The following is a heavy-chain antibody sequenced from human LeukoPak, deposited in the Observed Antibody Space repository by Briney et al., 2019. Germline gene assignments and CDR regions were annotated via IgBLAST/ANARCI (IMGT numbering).Heavy chain of an antibody. D-gene: IGHD6-13*01. J-gene: IGHJ5*02. CDR1: GYTLTELS. Sequence: EASVKVSCKVSGYTLTELSMHWVRQAPGKGLEWMGGFDPEDGETIYAQKFQGRVTMTEDTSTDTAYMELSSLRSEDTAVYYCATASPHLSSWDWFDPWGQGTLVTVSS. CDR3: ATASPHLSSWDWFDP. CDR2: FDPEDGET. V-gene: IGHV1-24*01.